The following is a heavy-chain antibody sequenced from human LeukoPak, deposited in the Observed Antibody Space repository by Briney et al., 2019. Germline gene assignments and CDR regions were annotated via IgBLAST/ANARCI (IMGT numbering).Heavy chain of an antibody. D-gene: IGHD3-22*01. Sequence: GGSLRLSCAASGFTFNSYWMRWVRQAPGKGLVWVSRINSDGSSTSYADSVKGRFTISRDNAKNTLYLQVNSLRAEDTAVYYCARDSIYYDSSGYYQKDLFDYWGQGTLVTVSS. CDR3: ARDSIYYDSSGYYQKDLFDY. CDR2: INSDGSST. CDR1: GFTFNSYW. J-gene: IGHJ4*02. V-gene: IGHV3-74*01.